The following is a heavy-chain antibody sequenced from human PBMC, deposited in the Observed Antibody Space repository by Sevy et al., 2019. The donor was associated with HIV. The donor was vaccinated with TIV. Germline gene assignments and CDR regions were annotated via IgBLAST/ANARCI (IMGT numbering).Heavy chain of an antibody. CDR1: GFSFSNAW. D-gene: IGHD2-8*01. J-gene: IGHJ3*01. CDR3: TAVKMVYAIMVDAFDL. V-gene: IGHV3-15*01. Sequence: GGSLRLSCAASGFSFSNAWMSWVRQAPGKGLEWVGRIKSNTDGGTTDSAAPVKGRFTISRDDSKNTLYLQMNSLKTEDTAAYYCTAVKMVYAIMVDAFDLWGQGTMVTVSS. CDR2: IKSNTDGGTT.